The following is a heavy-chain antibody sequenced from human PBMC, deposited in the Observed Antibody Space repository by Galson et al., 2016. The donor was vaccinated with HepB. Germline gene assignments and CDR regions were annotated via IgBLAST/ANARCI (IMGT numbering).Heavy chain of an antibody. J-gene: IGHJ3*01. V-gene: IGHV6-1*01. CDR2: TYYRSKWFN. Sequence: CAISGDSVSNINSAWAWVRQSPSRGLEWLGRTYYRSKWFNHYAVSVKSRMTINADTSNNQFSLQLESVTLEDTAVYYCTRAAENWDGMWSNGFAVWGQGTVVTVS. D-gene: IGHD1-1*01. CDR3: TRAAENWDGMWSNGFAV. CDR1: GDSVSNINSA.